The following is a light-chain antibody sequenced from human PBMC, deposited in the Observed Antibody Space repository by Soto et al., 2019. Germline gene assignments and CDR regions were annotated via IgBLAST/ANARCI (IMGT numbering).Light chain of an antibody. CDR2: DAS. J-gene: IGKJ4*01. V-gene: IGKV1-33*01. CDR1: QDISNY. Sequence: DIQMTQSPSSLSASVGDRVTITCQASQDISNYLNWYQQKPGKAPKLLIYDASNLETGGPSRFSGSGSRTDFTFTISRLQPEDIATYYCQQYDNLPLPFGGGTKVEIK. CDR3: QQYDNLPLP.